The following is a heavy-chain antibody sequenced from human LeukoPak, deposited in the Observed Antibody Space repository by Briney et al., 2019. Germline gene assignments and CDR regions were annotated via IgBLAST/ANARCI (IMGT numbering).Heavy chain of an antibody. Sequence: SETLSLTCTVSGGSISSYYWSWIRQPPGKGLEWIGYIYYSGSTNYNPSLKSRVTISVDTSKNQFSLKLSSVTAADTAVYYCARDAGTGPTNAFDIWGQGTMVTASS. D-gene: IGHD1-1*01. V-gene: IGHV4-59*01. CDR3: ARDAGTGPTNAFDI. J-gene: IGHJ3*02. CDR2: IYYSGST. CDR1: GGSISSYY.